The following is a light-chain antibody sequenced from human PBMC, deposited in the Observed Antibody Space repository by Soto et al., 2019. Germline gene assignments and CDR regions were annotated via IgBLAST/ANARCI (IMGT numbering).Light chain of an antibody. J-gene: IGKJ3*01. V-gene: IGKV3-15*01. Sequence: EIVMTQSPATLSVSPGDRATLSCRASQSVSSDLAWYQQKPGQAPRLLIYGASTRATGIPARFSGSGSGTEFTLTISSLQSEDFAVYYCHQYNYWPLFGPGTKVEIK. CDR3: HQYNYWPL. CDR2: GAS. CDR1: QSVSSD.